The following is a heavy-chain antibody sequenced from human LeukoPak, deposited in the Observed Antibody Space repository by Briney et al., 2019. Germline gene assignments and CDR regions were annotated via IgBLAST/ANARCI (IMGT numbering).Heavy chain of an antibody. CDR1: GGSISSGDYY. D-gene: IGHD3-10*01. CDR3: ARGLTYYSGSGSYLGVYFDY. CDR2: IYYSGST. J-gene: IGHJ4*02. Sequence: PSETLSLTCTVSGGSISSGDYYWSWIRQPPGKGLEWIGYIYYSGSTYYNPSLKSRVTISVDTSKDQFSLKLSSVTAADTAVYYCARGLTYYSGSGSYLGVYFDYWGQGTLVTVSS. V-gene: IGHV4-30-4*08.